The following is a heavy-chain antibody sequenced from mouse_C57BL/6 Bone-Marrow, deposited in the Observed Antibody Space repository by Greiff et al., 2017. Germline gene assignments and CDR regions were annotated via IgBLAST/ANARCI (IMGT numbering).Heavy chain of an antibody. V-gene: IGHV5-4*01. CDR1: GFTFSSYA. Sequence: EVKVEESGGGLVKPGGSLKLSCAASGFTFSSYAMSWVRQTPEKRLEWVATISDGGSYTYYPDNVKGRFTISRDNAKNNLYLQMSHLKSEDTAMYYCARDEAQTYYFDYWGQGTTLTVSS. J-gene: IGHJ2*01. CDR3: ARDEAQTYYFDY. CDR2: ISDGGSYT.